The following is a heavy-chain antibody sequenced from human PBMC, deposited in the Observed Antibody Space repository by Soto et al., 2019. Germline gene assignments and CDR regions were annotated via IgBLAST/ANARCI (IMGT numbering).Heavy chain of an antibody. CDR1: GYRFANYW. CDR2: VYPGDSDI. V-gene: IGHV5-51*01. D-gene: IGHD6-19*01. Sequence: EVQLVQSGAEVKKPGESLKISCKGSGYRFANYWIGWVRQMPGKGLEWMGIVYPGDSDIRYSPSFEGHVTISADKSINTAYLQWSSLRDSDTAMYYCARAHSNGGYQHFDFWGQGTLVTVSS. J-gene: IGHJ4*02. CDR3: ARAHSNGGYQHFDF.